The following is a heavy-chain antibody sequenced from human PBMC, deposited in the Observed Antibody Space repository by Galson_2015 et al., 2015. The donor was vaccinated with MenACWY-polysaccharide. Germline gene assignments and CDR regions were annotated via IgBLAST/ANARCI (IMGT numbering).Heavy chain of an antibody. J-gene: IGHJ6*02. V-gene: IGHV3-74*01. Sequence: SLRLSCAASGLTFSNNWIHWVRQAPGKGLVWVSRINSDASSTAYADSVKGRFTISRDNAKNTLYLQMNSLRVEDTAVYYCVGPLGRGGTGVYGMDACDQGTTVAASS. CDR2: INSDASST. D-gene: IGHD1-14*01. CDR3: VGPLGRGGTGVYGMDA. CDR1: GLTFSNNW.